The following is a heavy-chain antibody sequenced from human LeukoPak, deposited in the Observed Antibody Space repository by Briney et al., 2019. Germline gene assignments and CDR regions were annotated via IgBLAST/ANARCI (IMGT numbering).Heavy chain of an antibody. CDR2: ISGSGGST. V-gene: IGHV3-23*01. Sequence: GGSLRLSCAASGFTFSSYAMSWVRQAPGKGLEWVSAISGSGGSTYYADSVKGRFTISRDDSKNTLYLQMNSLKTEDTAVYYCTTGELLLWFGESPWPFDYWGQGTLVTVSS. CDR3: TTGELLLWFGESPWPFDY. CDR1: GFTFSSYA. D-gene: IGHD3-10*01. J-gene: IGHJ4*02.